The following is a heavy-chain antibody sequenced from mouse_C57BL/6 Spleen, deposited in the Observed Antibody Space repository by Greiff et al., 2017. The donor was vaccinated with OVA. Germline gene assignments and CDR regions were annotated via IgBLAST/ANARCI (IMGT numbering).Heavy chain of an antibody. Sequence: EVQGVESGGGLVQPGGSMKLSCAASGFTFSDAWMDWVRQSPEKGLEWVAEIRNKANNPATYYAESVKGRFTISRADSKSSVYLQMNSLRAEDTGIYYCTRDWDGYFDVWGTGTTVTVSS. V-gene: IGHV6-6*01. CDR1: GFTFSDAW. D-gene: IGHD4-1*01. J-gene: IGHJ1*03. CDR2: IRNKANNPAT. CDR3: TRDWDGYFDV.